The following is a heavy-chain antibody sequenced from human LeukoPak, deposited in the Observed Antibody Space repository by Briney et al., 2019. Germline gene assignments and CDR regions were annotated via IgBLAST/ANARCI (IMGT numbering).Heavy chain of an antibody. CDR3: AREVEPISAMDKRDWYFDL. V-gene: IGHV4-59*01. CDR1: GGSISSYY. D-gene: IGHD5-18*01. Sequence: SETLSLTCTVSGGSISSYYWSWIRQPPGKGLEWTGYIYYSGSTNYNPSLKSRVTISVDTSKNQFSLKLSSVTAADTAVYYCAREVEPISAMDKRDWYFDLWGRGTLVTVSS. CDR2: IYYSGST. J-gene: IGHJ2*01.